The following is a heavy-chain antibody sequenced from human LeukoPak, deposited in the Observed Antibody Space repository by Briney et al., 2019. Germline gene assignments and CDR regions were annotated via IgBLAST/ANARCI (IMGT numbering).Heavy chain of an antibody. Sequence: SQTLFLTCTVSGGSISSGGYYWSWIRQHPGKGLEWIGYIYYSGSTYYNPSLKSRVTISVDTSKNQFSLKLSSVTAADTAVYYCASYYYDSSGFFGMDVWGQGTTVTVSS. D-gene: IGHD3-22*01. V-gene: IGHV4-31*03. CDR1: GGSISSGGYY. CDR3: ASYYYDSSGFFGMDV. CDR2: IYYSGST. J-gene: IGHJ6*02.